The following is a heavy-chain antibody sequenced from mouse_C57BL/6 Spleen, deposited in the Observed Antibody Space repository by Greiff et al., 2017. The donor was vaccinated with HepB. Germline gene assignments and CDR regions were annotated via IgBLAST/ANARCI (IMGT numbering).Heavy chain of an antibody. V-gene: IGHV3-6*01. J-gene: IGHJ2*01. Sequence: ESGPGLVKPSQSLSLTCSVTGYSITSGYYWNWIRQFPGNKLEWMGYISYDGSNNYNPSLKNRISITRDTSKNQFFLKLNSVTTEDTATYYCVYGSSYYFDYWGQGTTLTVSS. CDR1: GYSITSGYY. CDR3: VYGSSYYFDY. D-gene: IGHD1-1*01. CDR2: ISYDGSN.